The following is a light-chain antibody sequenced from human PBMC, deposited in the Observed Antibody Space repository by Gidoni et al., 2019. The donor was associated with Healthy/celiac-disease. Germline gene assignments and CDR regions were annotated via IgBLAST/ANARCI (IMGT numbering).Light chain of an antibody. V-gene: IGKV1-27*01. J-gene: IGKJ1*01. CDR2: SAS. CDR3: QKYNSAPLT. CDR1: QGISNY. Sequence: DIQMTQSPSSLSASVGDRVTITCRASQGISNYLAWYQQKPGKVPKLLIYSASTLQSGVPSRFSGSESGTDFTLTISSLQPEDVATYYCQKYNSAPLTFXQXTKVEIK.